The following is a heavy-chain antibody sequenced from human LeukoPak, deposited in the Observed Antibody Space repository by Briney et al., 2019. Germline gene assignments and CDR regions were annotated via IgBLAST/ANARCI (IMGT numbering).Heavy chain of an antibody. CDR3: AKTLYYYDSSDQFDY. CDR2: ISGSCGST. J-gene: IGHJ4*02. D-gene: IGHD3-22*01. Sequence: GVSLRLSCAASGFTFSSYAMSWVRQAPGKGLEWVSAISGSCGSTYYAESVKGRFTISRDNSKNTLYLQMNSLRAEDTAVYYCAKTLYYYDSSDQFDYWGQGTLVTVSS. V-gene: IGHV3-23*01. CDR1: GFTFSSYA.